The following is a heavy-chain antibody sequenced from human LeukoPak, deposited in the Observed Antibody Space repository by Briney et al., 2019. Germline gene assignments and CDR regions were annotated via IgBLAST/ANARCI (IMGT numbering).Heavy chain of an antibody. D-gene: IGHD5-12*01. J-gene: IGHJ6*02. CDR2: ISYDGSNK. V-gene: IGHV3-30*18. CDR1: GFTFSSYG. Sequence: GGSLRLSCAASGFTFSSYGMHWVRQAPGKGLEWVAVISYDGSNKYYADSVKGRFTISRDNSKNTLYLQMNSLRAEDTAVYYCAKGLWLRFRALTYGMDVWGQGITVTVSS. CDR3: AKGLWLRFRALTYGMDV.